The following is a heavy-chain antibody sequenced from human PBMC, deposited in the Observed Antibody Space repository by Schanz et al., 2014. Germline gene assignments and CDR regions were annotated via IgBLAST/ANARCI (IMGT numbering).Heavy chain of an antibody. CDR2: ITTGGNT. J-gene: IGHJ4*02. CDR3: AKVAPAATYLDS. Sequence: VQLLQSGGALVQPGGSLRLSCSASGFTFSTYAMSWARQTPGKGLEWVSSITTGGNTYYRDSVKGRFIVSRDNSKNTLYLEMNRLRVDDTAVYYCAKVAPAATYLDSWGLGTLXTVSS. V-gene: IGHV3-23*01. D-gene: IGHD2-2*01. CDR1: GFTFSTYA.